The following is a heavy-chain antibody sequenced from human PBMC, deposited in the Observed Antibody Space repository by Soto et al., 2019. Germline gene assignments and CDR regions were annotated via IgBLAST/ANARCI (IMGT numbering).Heavy chain of an antibody. CDR1: GGTFSSYA. Sequence: GASVKVSCKASGGTFSSYAISWVRQAPGQGLEWMGGIIPIFGTANYAQKFQGRVTITADESTSTAYMELSSLRSEDTAVYYCARDRSLAQWWLLSYWGQGTLVTVSS. V-gene: IGHV1-69*13. CDR3: ARDRSLAQWWLLSY. D-gene: IGHD3-22*01. CDR2: IIPIFGTA. J-gene: IGHJ4*02.